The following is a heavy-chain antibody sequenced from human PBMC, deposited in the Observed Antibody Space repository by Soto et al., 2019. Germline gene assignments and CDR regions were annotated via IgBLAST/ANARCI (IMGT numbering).Heavy chain of an antibody. J-gene: IGHJ4*02. D-gene: IGHD3-10*02. V-gene: IGHV3-30*18. CDR2: ISYDGRNT. Sequence: PGGSLRLSCAASGIIFNRFGMHWVRQAPGKGLEWVAVISYDGRNTYYADSVKGRFTISRDNSQNILYLEMNSLRPEDTAMYYCAKAVDISVRGVPPSDYWGQGTLVTVSS. CDR3: AKAVDISVRGVPPSDY. CDR1: GIIFNRFG.